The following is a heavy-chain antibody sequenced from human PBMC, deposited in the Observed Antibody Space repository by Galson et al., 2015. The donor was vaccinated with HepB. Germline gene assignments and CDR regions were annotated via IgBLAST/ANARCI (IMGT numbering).Heavy chain of an antibody. Sequence: SCAASGFTSSSYWMHWVRQAPGKGLVWVSRINRDGSSTNYADSVEGRFTISRDNAKSTLYLQMNSLRAEDTAVCYCARGNGYYGNDYWGQGTLVTVSS. CDR2: INRDGSST. CDR1: GFTSSSYW. V-gene: IGHV3-74*01. J-gene: IGHJ4*02. D-gene: IGHD3-22*01. CDR3: ARGNGYYGNDY.